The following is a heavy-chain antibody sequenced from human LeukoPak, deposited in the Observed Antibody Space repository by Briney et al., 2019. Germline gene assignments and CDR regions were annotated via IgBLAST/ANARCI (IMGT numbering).Heavy chain of an antibody. CDR3: ARYSFETDIDY. V-gene: IGHV3-7*01. CDR1: VFLFSRYW. J-gene: IGHJ4*02. D-gene: IGHD1-14*01. Sequence: GGSLRLSCAASVFLFSRYWMSWVRQAPGKGLEWVANIKEDGSEKYYVESMKGRFTISRDNVKNSLYLQINSLRAEDPAVYYCARYSFETDIDYWGQGTLVTVSS. CDR2: IKEDGSEK.